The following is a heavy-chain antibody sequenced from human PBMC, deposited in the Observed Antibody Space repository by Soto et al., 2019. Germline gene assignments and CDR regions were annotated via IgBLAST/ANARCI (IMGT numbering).Heavy chain of an antibody. Sequence: PGGSLRLSCAASGFPFTNAWINWVRQVPGKGLEWVGRVKSKTDGGSSDYAAPAKGRFAVSRDDSKNIVYLQMDSLKIEDTGVYYCTTDSRTTLPEIRFDYWGHGTQVTVSS. V-gene: IGHV3-15*07. D-gene: IGHD1-26*01. CDR2: VKSKTDGGSS. CDR3: TTDSRTTLPEIRFDY. J-gene: IGHJ4*01. CDR1: GFPFTNAW.